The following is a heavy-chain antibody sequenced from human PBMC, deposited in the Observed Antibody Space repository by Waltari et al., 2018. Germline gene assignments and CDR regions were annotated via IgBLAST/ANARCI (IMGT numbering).Heavy chain of an antibody. D-gene: IGHD3-3*01. CDR2: ISYDGSNK. CDR1: GFTFSSYA. Sequence: QVQLVESGGGVVQPGRSLRLSCAASGFTFSSYAMHWVRQAPGKGREGVAVISYDGSNKYYADSVKGRFTISRDNSKNTLYLQMNSLRAEDTAVYYCARASDFWSGPLDYWGQGTLVTVSS. CDR3: ARASDFWSGPLDY. V-gene: IGHV3-30-3*01. J-gene: IGHJ4*02.